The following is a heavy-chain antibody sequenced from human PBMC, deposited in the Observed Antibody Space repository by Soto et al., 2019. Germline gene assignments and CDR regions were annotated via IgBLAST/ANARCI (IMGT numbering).Heavy chain of an antibody. Sequence: GGSLRLSCAASGFIFSSFGMHWVRQAPGKGLEWVAHIWYDGSNTYYADSVKGRFTISRDNSRNTLYLQMNSLRAEDTAVYHCVRDLLGSGGHFDYWGQGTPVTVSS. CDR3: VRDLLGSGGHFDY. D-gene: IGHD7-27*01. CDR1: GFIFSSFG. J-gene: IGHJ4*02. CDR2: IWYDGSNT. V-gene: IGHV3-33*01.